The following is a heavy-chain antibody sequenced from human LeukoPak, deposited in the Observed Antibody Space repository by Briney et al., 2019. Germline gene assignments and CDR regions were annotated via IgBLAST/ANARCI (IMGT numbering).Heavy chain of an antibody. CDR3: ASGPGTPKGIDY. CDR2: IIPIFGTV. V-gene: IGHV1-69*13. D-gene: IGHD1-26*01. Sequence: GASVKVSCKASGGTFSSYAISWVRQAPGRGLEWMGGIIPIFGTVNYAQKFQGRVTITADESTSTAYMELSSLRSEDTAVYYCASGPGTPKGIDYWGQGTLVTVSS. J-gene: IGHJ4*02. CDR1: GGTFSSYA.